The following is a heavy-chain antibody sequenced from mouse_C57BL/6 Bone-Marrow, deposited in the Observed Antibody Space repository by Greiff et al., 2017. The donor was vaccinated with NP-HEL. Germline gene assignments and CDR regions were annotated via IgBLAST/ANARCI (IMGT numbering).Heavy chain of an antibody. CDR1: GYTFTEYT. J-gene: IGHJ4*01. V-gene: IGHV1-62-2*01. CDR3: ARLEEGVDGDDDYAMDY. D-gene: IGHD2-2*01. CDR2: FYPGSGSI. Sequence: VQLQQSGAELVKPGASVKLSCKASGYTFTEYTIPWVKQSSGQGLEWIGWFYPGSGSIKYNEKFKDKATLTADQSSSAVYMQLSRLTSEDSAVYVCARLEEGVDGDDDYAMDYWGQGTTVTVAS.